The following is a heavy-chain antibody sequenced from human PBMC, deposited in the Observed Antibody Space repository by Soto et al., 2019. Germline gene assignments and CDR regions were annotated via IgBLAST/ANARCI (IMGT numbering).Heavy chain of an antibody. CDR1: GFTFSSYG. V-gene: IGHV3-33*01. CDR2: IWYDGSNK. J-gene: IGHJ6*03. Sequence: GGSLRLSCAASGFTFSSYGMHWVRQATGKGLEWVAVIWYDGSNKYFADSVKVRFTISRDNYKNTLYLQMNSLRAQDTAVYYCARSYYDFWSGYPAYYMDVWGKGTTVTVSS. CDR3: ARSYYDFWSGYPAYYMDV. D-gene: IGHD3-3*01.